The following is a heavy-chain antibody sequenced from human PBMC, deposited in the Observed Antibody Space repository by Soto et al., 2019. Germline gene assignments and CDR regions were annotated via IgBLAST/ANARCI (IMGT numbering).Heavy chain of an antibody. J-gene: IGHJ4*02. V-gene: IGHV4-4*02. CDR2: IYHSGST. D-gene: IGHD3-10*01. Sequence: SETLSLTCAVSGGSISSSNWWSWVRQPPGKGLEWIGEIYHSGSTNYNPSLKSRLTISIDKSKNQSSLKLTSVTAADTAVYYCAADYGSGSYYVRGYFDYWGQGTLVTVSS. CDR1: GGSISSSNW. CDR3: AADYGSGSYYVRGYFDY.